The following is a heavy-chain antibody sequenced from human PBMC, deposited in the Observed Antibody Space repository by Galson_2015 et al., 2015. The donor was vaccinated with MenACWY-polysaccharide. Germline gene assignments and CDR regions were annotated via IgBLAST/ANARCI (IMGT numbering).Heavy chain of an antibody. V-gene: IGHV3-33*01. Sequence: SLRLSCAASGSRFSHSGMHWVRQAPGKGLEWVAVIQYDGSQKQYIDSVKGRFTISRDNSKNTLYLEMNSLRAEDTALYYCAREGSRIVFHAFDVWGQGTMVTV. CDR2: IQYDGSQK. J-gene: IGHJ3*01. D-gene: IGHD3-10*02. CDR3: AREGSRIVFHAFDV. CDR1: GSRFSHSG.